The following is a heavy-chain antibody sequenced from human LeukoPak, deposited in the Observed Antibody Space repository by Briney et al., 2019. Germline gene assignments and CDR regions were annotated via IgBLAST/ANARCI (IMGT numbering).Heavy chain of an antibody. J-gene: IGHJ6*03. D-gene: IGHD6-6*01. CDR3: AKDDVIAASYYYYYMTS. CDR2: ISGDGGST. V-gene: IGHV3-43*02. CDR1: GFTFDDYA. Sequence: GGSLRLSCAASGFTFDDYAMHWVRQAPGKGLEWVSLISGDGGSTYYADSVKGRFTISRDNSKNSLYLQMNSLRTEDTALYYCAKDDVIAASYYYYYMTSGAKGPRSPSP.